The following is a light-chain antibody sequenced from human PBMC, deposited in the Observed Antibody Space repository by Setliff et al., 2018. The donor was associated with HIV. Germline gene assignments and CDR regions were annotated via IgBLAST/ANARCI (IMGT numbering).Light chain of an antibody. CDR1: SSDVGNYNY. CDR2: DVS. J-gene: IGLJ1*01. CDR3: SSYTGRSTFV. Sequence: VLTQPASVSGSPGQSITISCTGISSDVGNYNYVSWYQEHPGKAPKLMIYDVSKRPSGVSNRFSGSKSGNTASLTISGLQAEDEADYHCSSYTGRSTFVFGTGTKVTVL. V-gene: IGLV2-14*01.